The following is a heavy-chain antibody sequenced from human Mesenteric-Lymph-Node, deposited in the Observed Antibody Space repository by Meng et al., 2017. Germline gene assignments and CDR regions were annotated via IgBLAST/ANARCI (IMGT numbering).Heavy chain of an antibody. Sequence: ASVKVSCKASGYTFTGYYMHWVRQAPGQGLEWMGRINPNSGGTNYAQKFQGRVTMTRDTSISTAYMELSSLRSEDTAVYYCARDSSIAAAGEYFQHWGQGTLVTVSS. J-gene: IGHJ1*01. D-gene: IGHD6-13*01. CDR3: ARDSSIAAAGEYFQH. CDR1: GYTFTGYY. V-gene: IGHV1-2*06. CDR2: INPNSGGT.